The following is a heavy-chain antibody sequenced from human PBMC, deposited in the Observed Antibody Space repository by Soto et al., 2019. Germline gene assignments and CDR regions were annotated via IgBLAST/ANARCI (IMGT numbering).Heavy chain of an antibody. CDR2: ISPKGTYR. Sequence: QMQLVESGGGLVKPGGSLRLSCATSGFTFSDYYMSWIRQAPGKGLEFVSYISPKGTYRTYADSVKGRFTISRDNAKNSLYLQVNSLRAEDTAVYYCSRGGGGGLFDLWGQGTFVTVSS. D-gene: IGHD2-21*01. CDR1: GFTFSDYY. CDR3: SRGGGGGLFDL. J-gene: IGHJ5*02. V-gene: IGHV3-11*06.